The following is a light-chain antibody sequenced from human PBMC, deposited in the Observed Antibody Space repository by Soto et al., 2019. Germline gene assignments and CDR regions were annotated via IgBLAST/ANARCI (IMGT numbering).Light chain of an antibody. Sequence: QSALTQPRSVSGSPGQSVTISCTGTSSDVGGYNYVSWYQQHPGKAPKLMIYDVSKRPSGVPDRFSGSKSGNTASLTISGLQSEVEADYCCCSYAGSYTVVFGGGTKLTVL. V-gene: IGLV2-11*01. J-gene: IGLJ2*01. CDR2: DVS. CDR3: CSYAGSYTVV. CDR1: SSDVGGYNY.